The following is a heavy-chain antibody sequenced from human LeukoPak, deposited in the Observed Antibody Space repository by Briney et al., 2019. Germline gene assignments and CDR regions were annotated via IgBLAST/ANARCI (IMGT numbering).Heavy chain of an antibody. CDR2: IYTSGST. J-gene: IGHJ5*02. CDR1: GGSISNYH. CDR3: ARDRYYYDSSAYYYRFDP. V-gene: IGHV4-4*07. Sequence: SETLSLTCTVSGGSISNYHWSWIRQPAGKGLEWIGRIYTSGSTNYNPSLKSRVTMSVDTSQNQFSLKLSSVTAADTAVYYCARDRYYYDSSAYYYRFDPWGQGTLVTVSS. D-gene: IGHD3-22*01.